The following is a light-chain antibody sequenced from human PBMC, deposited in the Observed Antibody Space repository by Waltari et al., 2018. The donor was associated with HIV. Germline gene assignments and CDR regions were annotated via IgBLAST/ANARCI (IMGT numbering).Light chain of an antibody. CDR2: GNS. CDR3: QSYDSSLSGSV. J-gene: IGLJ2*01. V-gene: IGLV1-40*01. CDR1: SPNIGAGYD. Sequence: QSVLTQPPSVSGAPGQRVTISCTGSSPNIGAGYDVPWYQQLPGTAPKLLIYGNSNRPSGVPDRFSGSKSGTSASLAITGLQAEDEADYYCQSYDSSLSGSVFGGGTKLTV.